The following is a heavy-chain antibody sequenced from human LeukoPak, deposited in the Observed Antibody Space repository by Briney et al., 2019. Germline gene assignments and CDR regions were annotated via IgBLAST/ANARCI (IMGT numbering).Heavy chain of an antibody. D-gene: IGHD6-6*01. Sequence: PGRSLRLSCAASGFTFSSYAMHWVRQAPGKGLEWVAVISYDGINKYYAGSVKGRFTISRDNYRSTLYVQVNSLRAEDTALYYCARGPSSFSSEFDYWGQGALVTVSS. CDR1: GFTFSSYA. CDR3: ARGPSSFSSEFDY. J-gene: IGHJ4*02. V-gene: IGHV3-30-3*01. CDR2: ISYDGINK.